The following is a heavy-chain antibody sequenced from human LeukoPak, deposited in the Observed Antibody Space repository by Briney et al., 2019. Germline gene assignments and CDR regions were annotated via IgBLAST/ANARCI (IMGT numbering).Heavy chain of an antibody. V-gene: IGHV3-23*01. CDR2: ISGCGSSK. J-gene: IGHJ3*01. CDR3: AKEMATIRAFDF. CDR1: GFTFSTYA. Sequence: GGSLRLSCAASGFTFSTYAMSWVRQAPGKGLEWVSVISGCGSSKYYADFVKGRFTISRDNSKNTLYLQMNNLRAEDTAVYYCAKEMATIRAFDFWGQGTMVTVSS. D-gene: IGHD5-24*01.